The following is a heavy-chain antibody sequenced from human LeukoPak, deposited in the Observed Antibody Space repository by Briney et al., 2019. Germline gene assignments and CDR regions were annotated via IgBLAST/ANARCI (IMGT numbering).Heavy chain of an antibody. Sequence: KPSETLSLTCTGSGGSISSYYWSWIRPPAGKGLEWIGRIYTSGNTNYNPSLKSRVTMSVDTSKNQFSLKLSSVTAADTAVYYCAREPYCTNGVCSAYWGQGTLVTVSS. V-gene: IGHV4-4*07. CDR1: GGSISSYY. CDR2: IYTSGNT. J-gene: IGHJ4*02. CDR3: AREPYCTNGVCSAY. D-gene: IGHD2-8*01.